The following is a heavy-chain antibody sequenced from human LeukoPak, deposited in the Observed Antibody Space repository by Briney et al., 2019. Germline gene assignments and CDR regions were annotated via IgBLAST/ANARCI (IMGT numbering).Heavy chain of an antibody. CDR1: GGSISSHY. V-gene: IGHV4-59*11. CDR3: AIESTGWFDP. J-gene: IGHJ5*02. Sequence: PSETLSLTCTVSGGSISSHYWSWIRQPPGKGLEWIGYIYYSGSTNYNPSLKSRVTISVDTSKNQFSLKLSPVTAADTAVYYCAIESTGWFDPWGQGTLVTVSS. CDR2: IYYSGST.